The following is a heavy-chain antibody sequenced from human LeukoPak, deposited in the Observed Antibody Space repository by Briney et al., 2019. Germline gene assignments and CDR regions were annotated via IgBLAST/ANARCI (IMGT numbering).Heavy chain of an antibody. J-gene: IGHJ4*02. CDR1: GFTVSSYF. V-gene: IGHV3-53*01. CDR2: IYSGGGT. D-gene: IGHD6-13*01. CDR3: ARGLAAAGLYFDY. Sequence: PGGSLRLSCAASGFTVSSYFVTWVRQAPGKGLEWLSIIYSGGGTDYADPVKGRFTISRDNSKNTLYLQMNSLRAEDTAVYYCARGLAAAGLYFDYWGQGTLVTVSS.